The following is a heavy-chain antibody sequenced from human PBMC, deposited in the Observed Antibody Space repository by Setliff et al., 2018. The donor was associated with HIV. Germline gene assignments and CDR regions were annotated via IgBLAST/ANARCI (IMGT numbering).Heavy chain of an antibody. CDR3: ARGLVRMAPNMDV. Sequence: SETLSLTCNVSGGSISTYYWSWIRQPPGKGLEWLGYVSYSGSTNFNPSLESRLAMSVDMSKNQFSLKLSSVTAADTAVYYCARGLVRMAPNMDVWGKGTTVTVSS. J-gene: IGHJ6*03. CDR1: GGSISTYY. D-gene: IGHD2-8*01. V-gene: IGHV4-59*08. CDR2: VSYSGST.